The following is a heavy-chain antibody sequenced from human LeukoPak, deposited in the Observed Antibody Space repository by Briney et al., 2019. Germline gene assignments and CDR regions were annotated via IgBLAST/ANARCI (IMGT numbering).Heavy chain of an antibody. CDR2: VSGNGGIT. CDR1: GFTFSSYA. J-gene: IGHJ4*02. V-gene: IGHV3-23*01. CDR3: AKDPVYGSGQSHPSDY. Sequence: GGSLRLSCAASGFTFSSYAMSWVRQAPGKGLEWVSTVSGNGGITYYADSMKGRFTISRDNSKNTLFLQMNSQRGEDTAVYYCAKDPVYGSGQSHPSDYWGQGTLVTVSS. D-gene: IGHD3-3*01.